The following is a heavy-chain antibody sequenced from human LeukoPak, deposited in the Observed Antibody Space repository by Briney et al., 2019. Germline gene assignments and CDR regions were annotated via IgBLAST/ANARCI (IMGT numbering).Heavy chain of an antibody. J-gene: IGHJ4*02. V-gene: IGHV4-59*08. Sequence: SETLSLTCTVSGGSISSYYWSWIRQPPGKGLEWIGYIYYSGSTNYNPSLKSRVTISVDTSKNQFSLKLTSVTAADTAMYYCARGAYSFVGYFDFWGQGTLATVSS. D-gene: IGHD5-18*01. CDR1: GGSISSYY. CDR3: ARGAYSFVGYFDF. CDR2: IYYSGST.